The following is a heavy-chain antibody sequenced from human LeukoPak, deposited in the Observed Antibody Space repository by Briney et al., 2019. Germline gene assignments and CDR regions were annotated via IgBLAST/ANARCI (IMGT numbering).Heavy chain of an antibody. CDR3: ARDQGGVGY. V-gene: IGHV3-20*04. CDR1: GFTFGDYG. Sequence: GGSLRLSCAASGFTFGDYGMIWVRQPPGKGLEWVSGISWNGDSTGYEDSVKGRFTVSRDNAKNSLYLQTDSLRAEDTAVYYCARDQGGVGYWGQGTLVTVSS. D-gene: IGHD3-16*01. CDR2: ISWNGDST. J-gene: IGHJ4*02.